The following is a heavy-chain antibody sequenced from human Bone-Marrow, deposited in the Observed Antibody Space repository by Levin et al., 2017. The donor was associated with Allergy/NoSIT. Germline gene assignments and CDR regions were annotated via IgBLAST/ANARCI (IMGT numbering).Heavy chain of an antibody. CDR3: AVVLEMATITGSYYFDY. D-gene: IGHD5-24*01. V-gene: IGHV1-69*13. J-gene: IGHJ4*02. CDR1: GGTFSSYA. CDR2: IIPIFGTA. Sequence: SVKVSCKASGGTFSSYAISWVRQAPGQGLEWMGGIIPIFGTANYAQKFQGRVTITADESTSTAYMELSSLRSEDTAVYYCAVVLEMATITGSYYFDYWGQGTLVTVSS.